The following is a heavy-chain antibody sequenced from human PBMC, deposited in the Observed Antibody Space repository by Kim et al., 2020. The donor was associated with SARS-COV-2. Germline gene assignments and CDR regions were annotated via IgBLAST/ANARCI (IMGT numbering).Heavy chain of an antibody. CDR3: ARQGYYGSGSYPNWFDP. V-gene: IGHV5-51*01. CDR2: IYPGDSDT. D-gene: IGHD3-10*01. CDR1: GYSFTSYW. J-gene: IGHJ5*02. Sequence: GESLKISCKGSGYSFTSYWIGWVRQMPGKGLEWMGIIYPGDSDTRYSPSFQGQVTISADKSTSTAYLQWSSLKASDTAMYYCARQGYYGSGSYPNWFDPWGQGTLVTVSS.